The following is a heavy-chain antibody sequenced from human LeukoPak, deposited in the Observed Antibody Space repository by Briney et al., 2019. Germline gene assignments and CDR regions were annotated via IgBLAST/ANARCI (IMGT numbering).Heavy chain of an antibody. V-gene: IGHV1-2*06. D-gene: IGHD6-13*01. CDR1: GYTFTGYY. CDR2: INPNSGGT. J-gene: IGHJ4*02. CDR3: ARDLKRQLPTVDY. Sequence: ASVKVSCKASGYTFTGYYMHWVRQAPGQGLEWMGRINPNSGGTNYAQKFQGRVTMTRDTSISTAYMELSRLRSDDTAVYYCARDLKRQLPTVDYWGQGTLVTVSS.